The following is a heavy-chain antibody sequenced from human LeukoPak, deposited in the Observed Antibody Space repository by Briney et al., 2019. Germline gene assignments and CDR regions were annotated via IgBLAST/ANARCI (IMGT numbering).Heavy chain of an antibody. CDR2: IWYDGSNK. Sequence: PGGSLRLSCAASGFTFSSYGMHWVRQAPGKGLEWVAVIWYDGSNKYYADSVKGRFTISRDNSKNTLYLQMNSLRAEDTAVYYCAKDWDYDILTGYSDYWGQGTLVTVSS. J-gene: IGHJ4*02. CDR1: GFTFSSYG. V-gene: IGHV3-33*06. D-gene: IGHD3-9*01. CDR3: AKDWDYDILTGYSDY.